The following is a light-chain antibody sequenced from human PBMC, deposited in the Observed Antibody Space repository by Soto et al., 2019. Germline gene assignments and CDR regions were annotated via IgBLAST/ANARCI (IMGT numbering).Light chain of an antibody. CDR2: GAS. CDR3: QQYNDWPPLT. CDR1: QNININ. Sequence: EIVMTQSPLTLSVSPGERATLSCRASQNININLAWYQQRPGQAPRVLIYGASSRASGIPDRFSGSGSATDFTLTNIILERDDFAFYYGQQYNDWPPLTFGGGNRLEI. J-gene: IGKJ4*01. V-gene: IGKV3D-15*03.